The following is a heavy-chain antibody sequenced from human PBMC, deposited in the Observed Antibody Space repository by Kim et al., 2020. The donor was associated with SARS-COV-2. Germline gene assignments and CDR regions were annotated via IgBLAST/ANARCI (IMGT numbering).Heavy chain of an antibody. V-gene: IGHV4-39*07. CDR3: ARGAGVPDVCI. CDR2: IDYSGST. D-gene: IGHD2-2*01. CDR1: GGSISSSNYY. J-gene: IGHJ3*02. Sequence: SETLSLTCTVSGGSISSSNYYWGWIRQPPGKGLEWIGSIDYSGSTQDNPSLNRRVPISLDTTKNQFSLKPSSVTAPVTVVFYFARGAGVPDVCIW.